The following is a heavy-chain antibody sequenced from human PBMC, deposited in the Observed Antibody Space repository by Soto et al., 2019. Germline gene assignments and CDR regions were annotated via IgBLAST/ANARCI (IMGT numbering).Heavy chain of an antibody. CDR2: ISYDGSNK. CDR1: GFTFGSYG. Sequence: GGSLRLSCAASGFTFGSYGMHWVRQAPGKGLEWVAVISYDGSNKYYADSVKGRFTISRDNSKNTLYLQMNSLRAEDTAVYYCAKDRLYGMDVWGQGTTVTVSS. D-gene: IGHD4-17*01. CDR3: AKDRLYGMDV. J-gene: IGHJ6*02. V-gene: IGHV3-30*18.